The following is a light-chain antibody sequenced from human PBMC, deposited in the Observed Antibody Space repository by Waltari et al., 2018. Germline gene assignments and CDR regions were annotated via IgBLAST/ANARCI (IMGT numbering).Light chain of an antibody. Sequence: EIVLTQSPGTLSLSPGESATLSCGASQTVARNYLAWYQQKPGQAPRLLIHSASSRAPGIPDRLSGSGSGTDFTLTISRLEPEDFAVYHCQQYATSPLTFGGGTKVEIK. CDR1: QTVARNY. CDR3: QQYATSPLT. V-gene: IGKV3-20*01. CDR2: SAS. J-gene: IGKJ4*01.